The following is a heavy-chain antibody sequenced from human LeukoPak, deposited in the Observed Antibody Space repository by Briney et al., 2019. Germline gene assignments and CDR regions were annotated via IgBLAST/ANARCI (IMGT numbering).Heavy chain of an antibody. Sequence: PGGSLRLSCAASGFTVSSNYMSWVRQAPGKGLEWVSGISGSGVSTFYADSVKGRFTISRDNPRNTLYLQMNSLRAEDTAVYYCAKDRCSSTSCQYDFDYWGRGTLVTVSS. CDR3: AKDRCSSTSCQYDFDY. V-gene: IGHV3-23*01. CDR1: GFTVSSNY. D-gene: IGHD2-2*01. J-gene: IGHJ4*02. CDR2: ISGSGVST.